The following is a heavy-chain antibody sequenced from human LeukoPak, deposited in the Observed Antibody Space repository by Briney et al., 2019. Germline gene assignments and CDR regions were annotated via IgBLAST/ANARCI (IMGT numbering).Heavy chain of an antibody. CDR3: AREPGGAEYSGYDPFDF. J-gene: IGHJ4*02. CDR2: TYYRSKWYN. V-gene: IGHV6-1*01. Sequence: SQTLSLTCAISGDSVSSNSAAWNWIRQSPSRGLEWLGRTYYRSKWYNDCAVSVKSRITINPDTSKNQFSLQLNSVTPEDTAVYYCAREPGGAEYSGYDPFDFWGQGTLVTVSS. D-gene: IGHD5-12*01. CDR1: GDSVSSNSAA.